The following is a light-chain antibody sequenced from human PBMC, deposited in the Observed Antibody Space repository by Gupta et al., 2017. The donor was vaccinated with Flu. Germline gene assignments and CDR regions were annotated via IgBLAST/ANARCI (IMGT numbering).Light chain of an antibody. Sequence: ERATPSCRASQTVSTYLAWYQHTPGQAPRLLIYDTSVRATGIPARFSGSGSGTDFTLTISSLEPEDSATYYGKQRVNWPPVTFGQGTRLEIK. CDR1: QTVSTY. CDR3: KQRVNWPPVT. CDR2: DTS. V-gene: IGKV3-11*01. J-gene: IGKJ5*01.